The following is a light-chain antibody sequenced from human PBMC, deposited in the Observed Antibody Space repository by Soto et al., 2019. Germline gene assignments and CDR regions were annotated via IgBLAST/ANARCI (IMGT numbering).Light chain of an antibody. J-gene: IGKJ1*01. CDR2: GAS. V-gene: IGKV3-20*01. CDR3: QQYGSSPWT. Sequence: DIVMTQSPATLSVSQGERATLSCRASQSVSSSYLAWYQQKPGQAPRLLIYGASSRATGIPDRFSGSGSGTDFTLTISRLEPEDFAVYYCQQYGSSPWTFGQGTKVDIK. CDR1: QSVSSSY.